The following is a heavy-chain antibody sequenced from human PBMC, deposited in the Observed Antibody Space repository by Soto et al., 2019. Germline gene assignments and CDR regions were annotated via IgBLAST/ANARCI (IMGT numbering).Heavy chain of an antibody. J-gene: IGHJ3*02. D-gene: IGHD2-2*01. CDR2: ISGSGGST. CDR3: AKDRAYCSSTICYWGAYGSGSPDAFDI. V-gene: IGHV3-23*01. Sequence: AGGSLRLSCAASGFTFSSYAMSWVRQAPGKGLEWVSAISGSGGSTYYADSVKGRFTISRDNSKNTLYLQMNSLRAEDTAVYYCAKDRAYCSSTICYWGAYGSGSPDAFDIWGQGTMVTVSS. CDR1: GFTFSSYA.